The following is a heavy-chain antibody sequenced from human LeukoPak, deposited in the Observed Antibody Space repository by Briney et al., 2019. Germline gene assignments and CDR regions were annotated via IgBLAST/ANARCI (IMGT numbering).Heavy chain of an antibody. J-gene: IGHJ4*02. D-gene: IGHD6-13*01. Sequence: GGSLRLSCAASGFTFSSYSMNWVRQAPGKGLEWVAVIVYDGSDKYYADSVRGRFTISRDNSKNTVYLQMNSLRAEDTAVYYCAERDAAGLDYWGQGTLVTVSS. CDR2: IVYDGSDK. V-gene: IGHV3-30*02. CDR3: AERDAAGLDY. CDR1: GFTFSSYS.